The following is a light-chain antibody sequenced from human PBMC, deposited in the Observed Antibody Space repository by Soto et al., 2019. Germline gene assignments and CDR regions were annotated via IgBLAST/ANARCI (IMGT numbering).Light chain of an antibody. V-gene: IGKV1-5*03. J-gene: IGKJ1*01. CDR2: QAS. Sequence: DIQMTQSPSTLSASVGDRVSITCRASQSISRQLAWYQQKPGKAPNLLIYQASNLETGAPSRFTGSGSGTEFTLTISSLQPDDLETNYCLPYQCYWTFGKGTKVEVE. CDR3: LPYQCYWT. CDR1: QSISRQ.